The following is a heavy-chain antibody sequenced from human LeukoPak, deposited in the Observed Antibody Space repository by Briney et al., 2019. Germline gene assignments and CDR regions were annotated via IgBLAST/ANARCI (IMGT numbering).Heavy chain of an antibody. CDR3: ARGYYVWGSYRSYYFDY. J-gene: IGHJ4*02. D-gene: IGHD3-16*02. Sequence: GGSLRLSCAASGFTFSNAWMSWVRQAPGKGLEWVGRIKSKSDGGTTDYAAPVKGRFTMSREDSKNTLYLQMNSLKTEDTAVYYCARGYYVWGSYRSYYFDYWGQGTLVTVSS. CDR2: IKSKSDGGTT. CDR1: GFTFSNAW. V-gene: IGHV3-15*01.